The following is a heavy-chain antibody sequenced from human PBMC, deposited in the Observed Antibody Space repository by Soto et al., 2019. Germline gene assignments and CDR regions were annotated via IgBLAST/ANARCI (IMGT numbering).Heavy chain of an antibody. CDR3: ARDSPPVDY. Sequence: QVQLVQSGAEVKKPGASVKVSCKASGYTFTSYGISWVRQAPGQVLEWMGWLSAYNDNTENAQKLQSVVTMTTDTSTSTAYMELRSLRSDDTAVYYCARDSPPVDYWGQGTLVTVSS. V-gene: IGHV1-18*01. CDR1: GYTFTSYG. J-gene: IGHJ4*02. CDR2: LSAYNDNT.